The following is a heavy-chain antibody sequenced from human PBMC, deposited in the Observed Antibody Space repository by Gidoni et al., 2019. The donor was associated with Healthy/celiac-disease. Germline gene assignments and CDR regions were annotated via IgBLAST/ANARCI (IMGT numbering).Heavy chain of an antibody. V-gene: IGHV4-59*01. CDR2: IYYSGST. D-gene: IGHD6-13*01. Sequence: QVQLQESGPGLGKPSETLSLTCTVSGGSISGYYWSWIRQPPGKGLEWIGYIYYSGSTNYNPSLKSRVTISVDTSKNQFSLKLSSVTAADTAVYYCARVGVGAAAGPYYYYGMDVWGQGTTVTVSS. J-gene: IGHJ6*02. CDR1: GGSISGYY. CDR3: ARVGVGAAAGPYYYYGMDV.